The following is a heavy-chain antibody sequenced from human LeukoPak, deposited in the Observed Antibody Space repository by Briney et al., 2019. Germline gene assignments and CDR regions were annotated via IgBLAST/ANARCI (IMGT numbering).Heavy chain of an antibody. CDR2: IYYSGST. Sequence: SETLSLACTVSGGSVSSYYWSWIRQPPGKGLEWIGYIYYSGSTNYNPSLKSRVTISVDTSKNQFSLKLSSVTAADTAVYHCARDNWNYGSSMDVWGQGTTVTVSS. J-gene: IGHJ6*02. CDR1: GGSVSSYY. CDR3: ARDNWNYGSSMDV. D-gene: IGHD1-7*01. V-gene: IGHV4-59*02.